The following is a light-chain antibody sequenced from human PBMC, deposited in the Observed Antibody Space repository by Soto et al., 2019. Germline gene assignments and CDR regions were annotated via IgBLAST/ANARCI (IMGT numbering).Light chain of an antibody. Sequence: DLQMTQSPSSLSASVGNRVTITCQTSQPSSGYLNWYQQKPGKAPTLLIYTASNWQSGVPSRFSGSGSGTEFTLTISSLQPEDFATYYCHQHYNTPRTFGQGTKVDI. CDR2: TAS. J-gene: IGKJ1*01. V-gene: IGKV1-39*01. CDR1: QPSSGY. CDR3: HQHYNTPRT.